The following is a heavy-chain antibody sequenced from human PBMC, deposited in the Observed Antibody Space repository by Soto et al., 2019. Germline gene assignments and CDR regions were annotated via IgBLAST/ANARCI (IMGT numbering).Heavy chain of an antibody. Sequence: EVQLVESGGALVQPGGSLRLSCAASGFTFRTYNMNWVRQAPGKGLEWISYISASSSTIHYADSVKGRFTISRDNAKNSLYLQMTILSDEDTAVYYCAMATSDWPRCFDPWCQGTLVTVSS. J-gene: IGHJ5*02. V-gene: IGHV3-48*02. D-gene: IGHD6-19*01. CDR3: AMATSDWPRCFDP. CDR2: ISASSSTI. CDR1: GFTFRTYN.